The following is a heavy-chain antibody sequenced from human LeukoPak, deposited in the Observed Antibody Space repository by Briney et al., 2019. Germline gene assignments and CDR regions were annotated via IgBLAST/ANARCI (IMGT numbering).Heavy chain of an antibody. CDR2: ISSSSSYI. Sequence: GGSLRLSCAASGLTFSSYSMNWVRQAPGKGLEWVSSISSSSSYIYYADSVKGRFTISRDNAKNSLYLQMNSLRAEDTAVYYCARGAEYQDYFDYWGQGTLVTVSS. D-gene: IGHD2-2*01. V-gene: IGHV3-21*01. CDR3: ARGAEYQDYFDY. CDR1: GLTFSSYS. J-gene: IGHJ4*02.